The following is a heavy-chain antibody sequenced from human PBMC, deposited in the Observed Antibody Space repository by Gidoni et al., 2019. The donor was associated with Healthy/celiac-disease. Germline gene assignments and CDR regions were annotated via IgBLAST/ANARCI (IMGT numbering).Heavy chain of an antibody. CDR2: IRYDGSNK. D-gene: IGHD3-10*01. J-gene: IGHJ4*02. Sequence: QGQLVESGGGGVQPGGSLRISCAASGVNFSSYGMNWARQAPGKGLEWVALIRYDGSNKYYADSVKCRFTISRDNSKNTLYLQMNSLSAEDTAVYYCAKDPRLTSGGELAGCYFYYWGQGTLVTVSS. CDR3: AKDPRLTSGGELAGCYFYY. CDR1: GVNFSSYG. V-gene: IGHV3-30*02.